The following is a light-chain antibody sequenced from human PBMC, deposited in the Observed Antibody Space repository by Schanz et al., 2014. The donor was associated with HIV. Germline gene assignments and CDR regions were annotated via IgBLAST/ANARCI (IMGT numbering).Light chain of an antibody. Sequence: IQMTQSPSTVSASVGDRVTLTCRASQTIGRLLAWYQQRPGGAPKLLIYQASILETGVPSRFSGSGSGTSFTLTITGLQPDDFATYYCQQCVTYPYTFGQGTKLDIK. CDR3: QQCVTYPYT. CDR2: QAS. J-gene: IGKJ2*01. V-gene: IGKV1-5*03. CDR1: QTIGRL.